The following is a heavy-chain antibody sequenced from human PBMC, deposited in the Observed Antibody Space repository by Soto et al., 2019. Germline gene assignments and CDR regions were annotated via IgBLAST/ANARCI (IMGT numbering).Heavy chain of an antibody. CDR3: AHRRGSSSTGGAFDI. CDR2: IFWNDDK. D-gene: IGHD6-13*01. CDR1: GFSLSTSGVG. V-gene: IGHV2-5*01. Sequence: ESGPTLVNPTQTLTLTCTFSGFSLSTSGVGVGWIRQPPGKALECLAVIFWNDDKRYSPSLKTRLTITKDTSKNQVVLTLTNMDPVDTATYYCAHRRGSSSTGGAFDIWGQGTMVTVSS. J-gene: IGHJ3*02.